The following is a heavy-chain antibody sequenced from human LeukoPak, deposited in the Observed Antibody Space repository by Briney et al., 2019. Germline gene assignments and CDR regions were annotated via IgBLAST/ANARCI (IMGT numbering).Heavy chain of an antibody. CDR1: GGSISSYY. Sequence: PSETLSLTCTVSGGSISSYYWSRIRQPPGKGLEWIGYIYYSGSTNYNPSLKSRVTISVDTSKNQFSLKLSSATAADTAVYYCARVVGYNFRRFDYWGQRTLVTVSS. J-gene: IGHJ4*02. CDR3: ARVVGYNFRRFDY. CDR2: IYYSGST. V-gene: IGHV4-59*01. D-gene: IGHD5-24*01.